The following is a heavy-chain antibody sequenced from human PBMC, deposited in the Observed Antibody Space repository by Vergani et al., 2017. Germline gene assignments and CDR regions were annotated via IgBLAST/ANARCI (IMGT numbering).Heavy chain of an antibody. CDR2: ISSTSSYI. CDR1: GFTFSSYS. V-gene: IGHV3-21*05. Sequence: EVQLVESGGGLVKPGGSLRLSCAASGFTFSSYSMNWVRQAPGKGLEWVSCISSTSSYIYYADSVEGRFTISRDNAKNSLYLQMNSLRAEDTAVYYCARTYYDFWSGYYPNYYYYYGMDVWGQGTTVTVSS. D-gene: IGHD3-3*01. CDR3: ARTYYDFWSGYYPNYYYYYGMDV. J-gene: IGHJ6*02.